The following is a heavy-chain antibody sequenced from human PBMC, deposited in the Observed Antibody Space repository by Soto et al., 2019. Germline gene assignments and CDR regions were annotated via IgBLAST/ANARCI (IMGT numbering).Heavy chain of an antibody. CDR2: INPSGGST. Sequence: QVQLVQSGAEVKKPGASVKVSCKASGYTFTSYYMHWVRQAPGQGLEWMGIINPSGGSTSYAQKFQGGVTMTRDTSTSTVYMELSSLRSEDTAVYYCARDVCGGDCYHAFDIWGQGTMVTVSS. V-gene: IGHV1-46*01. D-gene: IGHD2-21*02. CDR1: GYTFTSYY. CDR3: ARDVCGGDCYHAFDI. J-gene: IGHJ3*02.